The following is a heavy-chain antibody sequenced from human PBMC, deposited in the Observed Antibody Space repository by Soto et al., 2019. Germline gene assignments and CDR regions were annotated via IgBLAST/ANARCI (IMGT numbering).Heavy chain of an antibody. CDR3: ARGVVVAGTTNGFDI. Sequence: PGESLKIPCKGSGYSFTSYWIGWVRQMPGKGLEWMGIMYPGDSDTIYSPPFQGQVTISVDKSTNTAYLQWGSLKASDSAMYYCARGVVVAGTTNGFDIWGQGTMVTVSS. CDR2: MYPGDSDT. J-gene: IGHJ3*02. CDR1: GYSFTSYW. V-gene: IGHV5-51*01. D-gene: IGHD6-19*01.